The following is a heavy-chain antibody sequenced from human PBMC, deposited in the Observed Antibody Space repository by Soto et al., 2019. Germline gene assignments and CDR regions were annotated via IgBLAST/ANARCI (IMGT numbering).Heavy chain of an antibody. J-gene: IGHJ2*01. CDR1: GFTFSSYA. Sequence: QVQLVESGGGVVQPGRSLRLSCAASGFTFSSYAMHWVRQAPGKGLEWVAVISYDGSNKYYADSVKGRFTISRDNSTNTLYLQMTSLSAEDTAVYYCACATSPTRSFWSFHLWCRGTLVTVSS. CDR2: ISYDGSNK. CDR3: ACATSPTRSFWSFHL. V-gene: IGHV3-30-3*01.